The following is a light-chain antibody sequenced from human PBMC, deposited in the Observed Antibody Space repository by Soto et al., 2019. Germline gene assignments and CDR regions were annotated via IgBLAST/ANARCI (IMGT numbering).Light chain of an antibody. CDR1: QYINTR. CDR2: QTS. J-gene: IGKJ1*01. CDR3: HQRQSLPRT. V-gene: IGKV3-11*01. Sequence: EIVLTQSPATLSSFPGDRVTLSCRASQYINTRLAWYQHRPGQAPRLLFYQTSIRAAGIPSRFSASGSGTYCTLTISDGQPEDFALYYCHQRQSLPRTFGQGTKVDI.